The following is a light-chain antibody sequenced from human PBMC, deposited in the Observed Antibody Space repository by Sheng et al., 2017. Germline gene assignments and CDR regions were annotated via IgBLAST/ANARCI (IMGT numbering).Light chain of an antibody. CDR3: QQANSFPIT. CDR1: QSISSW. V-gene: IGKV1-12*01. J-gene: IGKJ5*01. Sequence: DIQMTQSPSTLSPSVGDRVTITCRASQSISSWLAWYQQKPGKAPKLLIYAASSLQSGVPSRFSGSGSGTDFTLTISSLQPEDFATYYCQQANSFPITFGQGTRLEIK. CDR2: AAS.